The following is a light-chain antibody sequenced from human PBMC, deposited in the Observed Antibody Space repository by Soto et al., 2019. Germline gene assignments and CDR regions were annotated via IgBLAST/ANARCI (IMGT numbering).Light chain of an antibody. J-gene: IGKJ3*01. CDR1: QSVSSY. CDR2: DAS. V-gene: IGKV3-11*01. Sequence: EIVLTQSPATLSLSPGERATLSCRASQSVSSYLAWYQQKPGQAPRLLIYDASNRATGIPARFSGSGSGTDCPPTSSILEPEDMAVYYCQKRSNWPLTFGAGTKVDIK. CDR3: QKRSNWPLT.